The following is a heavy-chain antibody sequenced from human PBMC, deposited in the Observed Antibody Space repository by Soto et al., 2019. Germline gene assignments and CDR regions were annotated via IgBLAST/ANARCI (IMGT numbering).Heavy chain of an antibody. J-gene: IGHJ4*02. V-gene: IGHV3-30*03. CDR1: GFTFSSYG. CDR3: ARAGGPLLDY. D-gene: IGHD2-15*01. CDR2: ISYDGSNK. Sequence: QVQLVESGGGVVQPGRSLRLSCAASGFTFSSYGMHWVRQAPGKGLEWVAVISYDGSNKYYADSVKGRFTISRDNSKTTLYLQMNSLRADDTAVYYCARAGGPLLDYWGQGTLVTVSS.